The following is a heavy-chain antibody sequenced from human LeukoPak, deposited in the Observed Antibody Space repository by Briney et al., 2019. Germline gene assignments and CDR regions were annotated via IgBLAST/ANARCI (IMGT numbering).Heavy chain of an antibody. Sequence: GGSLRLSCAVSGFTFSGYYMRWIRQAPGKGLEWTSYITTSATTIYYADSVKGRFSISRVNSKNTLFLDMSDLRVEDTAVYYCARDLSAAFDFWGQGVLVTVSS. D-gene: IGHD6-19*01. J-gene: IGHJ4*02. V-gene: IGHV3-11*04. CDR2: ITTSATTI. CDR1: GFTFSGYY. CDR3: ARDLSAAFDF.